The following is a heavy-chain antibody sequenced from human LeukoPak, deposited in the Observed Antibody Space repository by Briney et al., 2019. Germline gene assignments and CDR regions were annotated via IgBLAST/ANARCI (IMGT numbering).Heavy chain of an antibody. V-gene: IGHV1-18*01. CDR3: ARGYDYGDYVGDFDY. J-gene: IGHJ4*02. CDR2: ITTYNGNT. D-gene: IGHD4-17*01. CDR1: GYTFTSYP. Sequence: GASVKVSCKASGYTFTSYPISWVRQAPGQELEWMGWITTYNGNTHYAQKLQGRVTMTTETSTSTAYMDLRGLRSDDTAVYYCARGYDYGDYVGDFDYWGQGTLVTVSS.